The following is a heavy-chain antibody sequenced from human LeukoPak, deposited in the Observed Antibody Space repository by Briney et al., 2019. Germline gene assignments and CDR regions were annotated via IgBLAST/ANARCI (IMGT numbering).Heavy chain of an antibody. Sequence: SETLSLTCAVYGGSFSGYYWSWIRQPPGKGLEWIGEINHSGSTNYNPSLKSRVTISVDTSKNQFSLKLSPVTAADTAVYYCARGRDHIRVRGSPIDYWGQGTLVTVSS. V-gene: IGHV4-34*01. CDR3: ARGRDHIRVRGSPIDY. CDR1: GGSFSGYY. CDR2: INHSGST. J-gene: IGHJ4*02. D-gene: IGHD3-16*01.